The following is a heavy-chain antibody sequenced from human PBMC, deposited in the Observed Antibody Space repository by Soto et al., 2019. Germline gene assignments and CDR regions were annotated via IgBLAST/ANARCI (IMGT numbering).Heavy chain of an antibody. Sequence: QVQLVQSGAEVKKPGASVKVSCKASSYTFTSYGISWVRQAPGQGLEWMGWISAYNGNTNYAQKLQGRVTMTTDTSTSTAYMELRSLRSDDTAVYYCARDKWAYDSSGYYYVAFDIWGQGTMVTVSS. CDR3: ARDKWAYDSSGYYYVAFDI. J-gene: IGHJ3*02. D-gene: IGHD3-22*01. CDR2: ISAYNGNT. V-gene: IGHV1-18*04. CDR1: SYTFTSYG.